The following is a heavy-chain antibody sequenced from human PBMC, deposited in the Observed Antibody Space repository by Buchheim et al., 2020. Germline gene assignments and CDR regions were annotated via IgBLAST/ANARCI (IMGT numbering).Heavy chain of an antibody. CDR1: GGSISSYY. J-gene: IGHJ6*02. CDR3: ARDAPKVLMGIQDYYGMDV. V-gene: IGHV4-59*01. D-gene: IGHD2-8*01. CDR2: IYYSGST. Sequence: QVQLQESGPGLVKPSETLSLTCTVSGGSISSYYWSWIRQPPGKGLEWIGYIYYSGSTNYNPSLKSRVTISVDTSKNQFSLKLSSVTAADTAVYYCARDAPKVLMGIQDYYGMDVWGQGTT.